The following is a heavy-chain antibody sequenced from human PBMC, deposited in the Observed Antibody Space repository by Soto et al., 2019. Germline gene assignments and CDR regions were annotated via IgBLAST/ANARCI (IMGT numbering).Heavy chain of an antibody. J-gene: IGHJ6*02. CDR2: ISYDGSNK. Sequence: GGSLRLSCAASGFTFSSYGMHWVRQAPGKGLEWVAVISYDGSNKYYADSVKGRFTISRDNSKNTLYLQMNSLRAEDTAVYYCAKDFSAAAGTGYYYGMDVWGQGTTVTVYS. CDR3: AKDFSAAAGTGYYYGMDV. CDR1: GFTFSSYG. V-gene: IGHV3-30*18. D-gene: IGHD6-13*01.